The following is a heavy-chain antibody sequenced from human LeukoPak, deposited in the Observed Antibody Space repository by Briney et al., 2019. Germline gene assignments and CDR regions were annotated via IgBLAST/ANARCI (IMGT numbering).Heavy chain of an antibody. D-gene: IGHD3-22*01. CDR1: GYTFTGYY. V-gene: IGHV1-2*02. CDR2: INPNSGGT. Sequence: ASVKVSCKASGYTFTGYYMHWVRQAPGQGLEWMGWINPNSGGTNYAQKFQGRVTMTRDTSISTAYMELSRLRSDDTAVYYCARDRDYYYDSSGYYAFDYWGQGTLVTVSS. CDR3: ARDRDYYYDSSGYYAFDY. J-gene: IGHJ4*02.